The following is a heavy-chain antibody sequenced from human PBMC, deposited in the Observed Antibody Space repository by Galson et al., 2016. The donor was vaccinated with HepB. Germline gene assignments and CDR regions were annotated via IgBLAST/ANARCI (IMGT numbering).Heavy chain of an antibody. CDR1: GYTFTTYG. CDR3: ARDPRKIRYQLLEIYYYYYAMDV. J-gene: IGHJ6*02. CDR2: ISAYNGNT. V-gene: IGHV1-18*01. D-gene: IGHD2-2*01. Sequence: SVKVSCKASGYTFTTYGISWVRQAPGQGLEWMGWISAYNGNTNYAQKLQGRVTMTTDTSTSTAYMELRSLRSADTAVYYCARDPRKIRYQLLEIYYYYYAMDVWGQGTTVTVSS.